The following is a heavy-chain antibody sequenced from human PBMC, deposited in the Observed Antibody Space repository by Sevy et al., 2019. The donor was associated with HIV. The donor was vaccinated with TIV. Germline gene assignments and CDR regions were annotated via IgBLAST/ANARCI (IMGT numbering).Heavy chain of an antibody. CDR1: GFAVSDNC. Sequence: GSLRLSCAVSGFAVSDNCMSWVRQSPGKGLEWVSVIFSGGRTSYADSVKGRFTVSRDGSKNTLYLQIDNLRAEDTATYYCARDRVVHNDYIFVAYYYGMDVWGQGTTVTVSS. V-gene: IGHV3-53*01. D-gene: IGHD4-4*01. CDR2: IFSGGRT. CDR3: ARDRVVHNDYIFVAYYYGMDV. J-gene: IGHJ6*02.